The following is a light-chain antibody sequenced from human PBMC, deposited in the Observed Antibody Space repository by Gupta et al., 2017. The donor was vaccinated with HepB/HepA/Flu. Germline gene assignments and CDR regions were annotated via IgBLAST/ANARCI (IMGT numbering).Light chain of an antibody. V-gene: IGKV3-20*01. CDR1: QSVSSSY. J-gene: IGKJ1*01. CDR3: QQDGSSRT. CDR2: GAS. Sequence: EIGLTQSPGTLSLSAGERATLSCRASQSVSSSYLAWYQQKPGQAPRLLIYGASSRATGIPDRFSGSGSGTDFTLTISRRETEDFAVYYCQQDGSSRTFGQGTKVEIK.